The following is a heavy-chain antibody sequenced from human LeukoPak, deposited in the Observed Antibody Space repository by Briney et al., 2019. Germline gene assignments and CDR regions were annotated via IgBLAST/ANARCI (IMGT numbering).Heavy chain of an antibody. CDR3: AANGGPFDF. Sequence: GGSLRLSCAASGFTFRSYWMSWVRQAPGKGLEFVANIKQEGSEKYYVDSVKGRFTISRDNAKNSLYLQINGLRAEDTAVYYCAANGGPFDFWGQGTLVTVSA. D-gene: IGHD4-23*01. CDR2: IKQEGSEK. J-gene: IGHJ4*02. V-gene: IGHV3-7*05. CDR1: GFTFRSYW.